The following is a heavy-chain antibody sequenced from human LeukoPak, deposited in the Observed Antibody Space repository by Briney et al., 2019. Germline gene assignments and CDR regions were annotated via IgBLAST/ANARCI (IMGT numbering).Heavy chain of an antibody. CDR1: GFTLRSYT. V-gene: IGHV3-21*01. Sequence: GGSLRLSCAASGFTLRSYTMNWVRQAPGKGLEWVSSIGISSNKIYYADSVKGRFIISRDNAKNSVYLQMNSLRAEDTAVYYCARAPLALFDYWGQGTLVTVSS. CDR3: ARAPLALFDY. J-gene: IGHJ4*02. CDR2: IGISSNKI.